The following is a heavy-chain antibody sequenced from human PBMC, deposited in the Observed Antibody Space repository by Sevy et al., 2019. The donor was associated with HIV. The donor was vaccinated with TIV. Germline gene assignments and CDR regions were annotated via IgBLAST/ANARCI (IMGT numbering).Heavy chain of an antibody. J-gene: IGHJ4*02. Sequence: GGSLRLSCAASGFTFSSYAMHWVRQAPGKGLEWVAVISYDGSNKYYADSVKGRFTISRDNSKNTLYLQMNSLRAEDTAVYYCANFDYWGQGTLVTVST. V-gene: IGHV3-30-3*01. CDR1: GFTFSSYA. CDR3: ANFDY. CDR2: ISYDGSNK.